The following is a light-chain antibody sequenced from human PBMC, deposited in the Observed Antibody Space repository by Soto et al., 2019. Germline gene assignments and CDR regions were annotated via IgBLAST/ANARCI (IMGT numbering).Light chain of an antibody. Sequence: EIIMTQSRSTLSVSPLGRSTLSCRASQRVSSNLAWYQQKPGQAPRLLIYGTSTRATGIPPRFSGSGSGTEFTLTISSLQSEDFAVYFCQQYNNWPLTFGGGTKVDIK. J-gene: IGKJ4*01. V-gene: IGKV3-15*01. CDR3: QQYNNWPLT. CDR2: GTS. CDR1: QRVSSN.